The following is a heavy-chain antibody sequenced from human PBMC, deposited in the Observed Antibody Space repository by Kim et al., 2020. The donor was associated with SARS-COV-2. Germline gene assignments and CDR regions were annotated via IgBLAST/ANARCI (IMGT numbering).Heavy chain of an antibody. CDR2: MNPNSGNT. CDR1: GYTFTSYD. V-gene: IGHV1-8*01. J-gene: IGHJ6*02. CDR3: ARGPLFRGVIAYYYGMDG. Sequence: ASVKVSCKASGYTFTSYDINWVRQATGQGLEWMGWMNPNSGNTGYAQKFQGRVTMTRNTSISTAYMELSSLRSEDTAGYYCARGPLFRGVIAYYYGMDGWGQGTTVTVSS. D-gene: IGHD3-10*01.